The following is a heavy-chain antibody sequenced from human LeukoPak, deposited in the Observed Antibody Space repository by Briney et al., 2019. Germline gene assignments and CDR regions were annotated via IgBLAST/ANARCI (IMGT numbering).Heavy chain of an antibody. D-gene: IGHD1-14*01. CDR3: ARDPDQYFDY. V-gene: IGHV4-38-2*02. Sequence: SETLSLTCTVSGYSISSGYYWGWIRQPPGKGLEWIGSIHYSARIYYNPSLKSRATISVDTSKNQFSLKLSSVTAADTAVYYCARDPDQYFDYWGQGTLVTVSS. J-gene: IGHJ4*02. CDR1: GYSISSGYY. CDR2: IHYSARI.